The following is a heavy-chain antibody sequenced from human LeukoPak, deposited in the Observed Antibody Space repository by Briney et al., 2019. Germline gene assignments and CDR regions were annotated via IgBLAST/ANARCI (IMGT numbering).Heavy chain of an antibody. D-gene: IGHD3-10*01. V-gene: IGHV3-48*03. CDR1: GFTFSSYE. Sequence: GGSLRLSCAASGFTFSSYEMNWVRQAPGKGLGWVSYISSSGSTIYYADSVKGRFTISRDNAKNSLYLQMNSLRAEDTAVYYCAREGFGGTPPVWGQGTLVTVSS. CDR3: AREGFGGTPPV. J-gene: IGHJ4*02. CDR2: ISSSGSTI.